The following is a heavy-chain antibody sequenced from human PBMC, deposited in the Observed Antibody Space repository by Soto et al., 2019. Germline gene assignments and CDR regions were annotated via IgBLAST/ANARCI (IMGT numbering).Heavy chain of an antibody. CDR3: ASTRVMTLCFDT. CDR1: GGSFRGYS. J-gene: IGHJ5*02. CDR2: INHTGST. D-gene: IGHD2-21*02. Sequence: SETLSLTCAVYGGSFRGYSWTWIRQPPGKGLEWIGEINHTGSTNYNPSLKSRVTISVDTSKNQFSLKVNSVTAAATAVYYCASTRVMTLCFDTWGQGTLVTVSS. V-gene: IGHV4-34*01.